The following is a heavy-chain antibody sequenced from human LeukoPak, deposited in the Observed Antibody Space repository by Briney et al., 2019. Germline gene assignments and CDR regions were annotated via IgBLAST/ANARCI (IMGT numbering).Heavy chain of an antibody. Sequence: GGSLRLSCAASKFAFSSYAMSWVRQAPGKGLEWVSAISGGGGNTYYADSVKGRFTISRDNSKNTLYLQMNSLRAEDTAVYYCARGPNSNWSGLDFWGQGTLLTVSS. V-gene: IGHV3-23*01. CDR3: ARGPNSNWSGLDF. D-gene: IGHD6-6*01. J-gene: IGHJ4*02. CDR1: KFAFSSYA. CDR2: ISGGGGNT.